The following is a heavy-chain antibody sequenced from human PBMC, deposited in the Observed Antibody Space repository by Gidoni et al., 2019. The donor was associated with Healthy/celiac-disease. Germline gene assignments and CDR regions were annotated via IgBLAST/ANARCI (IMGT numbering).Heavy chain of an antibody. J-gene: IGHJ4*02. V-gene: IGHV3-23*01. CDR2: ISGSGGRK. CDR1: GFTFSSYA. Sequence: EVQLLESGGGLVQPGGSLRLSCAASGFTFSSYAMSWVRQAPGKGLEWVSAISGSGGRKYYADSVKGRFTISRDNSKNTLYLQMNSLRAEDTAVYYCAKLVAAAGTRLGYFDYWGQGTLVTVSS. D-gene: IGHD6-13*01. CDR3: AKLVAAAGTRLGYFDY.